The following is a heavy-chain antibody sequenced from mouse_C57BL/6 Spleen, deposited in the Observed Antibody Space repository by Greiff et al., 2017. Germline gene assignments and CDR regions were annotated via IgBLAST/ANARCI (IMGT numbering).Heavy chain of an antibody. CDR1: GYSITSGYY. J-gene: IGHJ2*01. Sequence: VQLKQSGPGLVKPSQSLSLTCSVTGYSITSGYYWNWIRQFPGNKLEWMGYISYDGSNNYNPSLKNRISITRDTSKNQFFLKLNSVTTEDTATYYCAREVSRNFDYWGQGTTLTVSS. CDR3: AREVSRNFDY. CDR2: ISYDGSN. V-gene: IGHV3-6*01.